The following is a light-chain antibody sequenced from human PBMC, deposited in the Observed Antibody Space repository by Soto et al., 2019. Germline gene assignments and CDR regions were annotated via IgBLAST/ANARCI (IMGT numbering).Light chain of an antibody. Sequence: EIVLTQSPATLSLSPGGTATLSCRAIQSVSSYVAWYQQKPGQAPRLLIYDASNRATGIPARFSGSGSGTDFTLAISSLEPEDFAGYYCQQRSNCLLTGGGGPKLEIK. CDR2: DAS. CDR3: QQRSNCLLT. J-gene: IGKJ4*01. CDR1: QSVSSY. V-gene: IGKV3-11*01.